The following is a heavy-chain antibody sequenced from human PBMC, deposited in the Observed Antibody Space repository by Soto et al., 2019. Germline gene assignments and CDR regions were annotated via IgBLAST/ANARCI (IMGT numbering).Heavy chain of an antibody. D-gene: IGHD6-19*01. Sequence: QVQLVQSGAEVKGPGVSVKISCKASGYTFTNFFIHWVLQAPGQGLEWMGIINPGGGSTDYAQKFKGGDTLTRDASTNTGHMALGSVGSEDTAVYYCGRDLGSLVEVDGTCYFDYWGQGTLVPVSS. V-gene: IGHV1-46*01. J-gene: IGHJ4*02. CDR2: INPGGGST. CDR3: GRDLGSLVEVDGTCYFDY. CDR1: GYTFTNFF.